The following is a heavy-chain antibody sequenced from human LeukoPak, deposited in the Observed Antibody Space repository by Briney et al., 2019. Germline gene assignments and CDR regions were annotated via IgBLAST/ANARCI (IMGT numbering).Heavy chain of an antibody. J-gene: IGHJ4*02. Sequence: GGSLRLSCAASGFTFSDYYMSWIRQAPGKGLEWVSAISGSGGSTYYADSVKGRFTISRDNSKNTLYLQMNSLRAEDTAVYYCAKGSSGSYDYWGQGTLVTVSS. CDR1: GFTFSDYY. V-gene: IGHV3-23*01. D-gene: IGHD1-26*01. CDR3: AKGSSGSYDY. CDR2: ISGSGGST.